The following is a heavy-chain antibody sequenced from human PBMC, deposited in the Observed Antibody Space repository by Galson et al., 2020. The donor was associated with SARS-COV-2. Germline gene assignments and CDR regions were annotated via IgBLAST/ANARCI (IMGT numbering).Heavy chain of an antibody. V-gene: IGHV4-31*03. D-gene: IGHD1-26*01. CDR1: DGPISRGGSY. CDR2: IDYTGST. Sequence: SETLSLTCTVSDGPISRGGSYWISLRQHPAKGLHSVGSIDYTGSTYYNPSLKSRVTISVHTSKNQFSLKLSSVTAADTAVYYCASGLGGDYLGQGTLVTVSS. J-gene: IGHJ4*02. CDR3: ASGLGGDY.